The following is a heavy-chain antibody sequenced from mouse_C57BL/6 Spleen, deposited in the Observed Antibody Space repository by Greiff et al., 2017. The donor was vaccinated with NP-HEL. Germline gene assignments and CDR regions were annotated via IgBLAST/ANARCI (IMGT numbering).Heavy chain of an antibody. J-gene: IGHJ2*01. CDR1: GYTFTDYY. CDR2: INPNNGGT. Sequence: EVQLQQSGPELVKPGASVKISCKASGYTFTDYYMNWVKQSHGKSLEWIGDINPNNGGTSYNQKFKGKATLTVDKSSSTAYMELRSLTSEGSAVYYCAGWEAYTSYWGKGTTLTVSS. CDR3: AGWEAYTSY. D-gene: IGHD2-10*01. V-gene: IGHV1-26*01.